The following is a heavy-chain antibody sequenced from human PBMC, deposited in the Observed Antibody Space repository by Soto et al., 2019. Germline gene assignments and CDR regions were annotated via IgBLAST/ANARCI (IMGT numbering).Heavy chain of an antibody. D-gene: IGHD3-22*01. CDR1: GFTFSSYS. V-gene: IGHV3-21*01. J-gene: IGHJ6*02. CDR2: ISSSSSYI. CDR3: ARANYYDSSVIARYYYGMDV. Sequence: GGSLRLSCAASGFTFSSYSMNWVRQAPGKGLEWVSSISSSSSYIYYADSVKGRFTISRDNAKNSLYLQMNSLRAEDTAVYYCARANYYDSSVIARYYYGMDVWGQGTTVTVS.